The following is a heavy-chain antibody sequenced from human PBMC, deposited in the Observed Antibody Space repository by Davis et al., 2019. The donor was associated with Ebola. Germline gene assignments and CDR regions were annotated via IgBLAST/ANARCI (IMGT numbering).Heavy chain of an antibody. CDR2: MNPNSGNT. Sequence: AASVKVSCKASGYAFTSYDINWVRQATGQGLEWMGWMNPNSGNTGYAERFQGRVTMSRNTSISTAYMELSSLRSEDTAVYYCARSGVRGYYNGMDVWGQGTTVTVSS. J-gene: IGHJ6*02. CDR3: ARSGVRGYYNGMDV. V-gene: IGHV1-8*01. D-gene: IGHD1-14*01. CDR1: GYAFTSYD.